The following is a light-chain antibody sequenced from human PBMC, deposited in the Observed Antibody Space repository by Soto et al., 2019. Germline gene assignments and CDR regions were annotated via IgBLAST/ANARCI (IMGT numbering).Light chain of an antibody. CDR1: SSDVGGYSY. J-gene: IGLJ1*01. V-gene: IGLV2-14*03. CDR3: SSYTSSSIFV. Sequence: QSALTQPASVSGSPGQSITISCTGTSSDVGGYSYVSWYQHYPGKAPKLMIYDVNNRPSGVSNRFSGSKSCNTASLTISGLQSEDEADYYCSSYTSSSIFVFGTGTNVTVL. CDR2: DVN.